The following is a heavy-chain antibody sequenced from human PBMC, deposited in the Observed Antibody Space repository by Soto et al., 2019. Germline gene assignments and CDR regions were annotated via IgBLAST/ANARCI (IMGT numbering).Heavy chain of an antibody. Sequence: VQLVESGGGSVEPRGSLRLSCAASGFIFSDFYMAWIRQAPGKGLEWVSFMSGSGASIYYADSVKGRFTISRDNAKNTLYLLMDSLRDGDTGTYFCARQQDLAVDLDLWGQGIAVTVTS. CDR2: MSGSGASI. CDR1: GFIFSDFY. J-gene: IGHJ5*02. CDR3: ARQQDLAVDLDL. V-gene: IGHV3-11*01. D-gene: IGHD6-13*01.